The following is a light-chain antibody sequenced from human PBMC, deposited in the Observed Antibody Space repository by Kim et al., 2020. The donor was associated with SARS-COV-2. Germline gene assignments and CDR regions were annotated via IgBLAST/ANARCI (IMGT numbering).Light chain of an antibody. CDR2: GDS. V-gene: IGLV1-40*01. CDR1: SSNIGAGYD. Sequence: RVTISCTGSSSNIGAGYDVHWYQHLPRTAPKRLISGDSNRPSGVPDRFSGSKSGTSASLAITGLQAEDEADYYCQSYDFSLSGSVFGGGTKVTVL. J-gene: IGLJ2*01. CDR3: QSYDFSLSGSV.